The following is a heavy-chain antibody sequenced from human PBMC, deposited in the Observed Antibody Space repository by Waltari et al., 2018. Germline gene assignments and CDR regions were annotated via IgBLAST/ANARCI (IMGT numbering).Heavy chain of an antibody. J-gene: IGHJ4*02. V-gene: IGHV3-23*01. Sequence: EVQLLESGGGLVQPGGSLRLSCVASGFTFSSSAMNWVRQAPGQGLEWVSTISARSDGTFYADSVRGRFTISRDNSKNSLYLHMNSLRAEDTAIYYCGKEGGIVGATRAFVFWGQGTLVTVSS. CDR3: GKEGGIVGATRAFVF. CDR2: ISARSDGT. CDR1: GFTFSSSA. D-gene: IGHD1-26*01.